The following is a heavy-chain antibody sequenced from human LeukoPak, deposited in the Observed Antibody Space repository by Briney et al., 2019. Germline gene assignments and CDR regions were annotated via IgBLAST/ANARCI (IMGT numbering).Heavy chain of an antibody. CDR2: IRSKTYGGTT. CDR3: TRGFSYGYY. D-gene: IGHD5-18*01. J-gene: IGHJ4*02. CDR1: GFTFGDDA. Sequence: GGSLRLSCTSSGFTFGDDALNWFRQAPGKGLEWVAFIRSKTYGGTTEYAASVKGRFTISRDDSKSIAYLQMNSLKTEDTAVYYCTRGFSYGYYWGQGTLVTVSS. V-gene: IGHV3-49*03.